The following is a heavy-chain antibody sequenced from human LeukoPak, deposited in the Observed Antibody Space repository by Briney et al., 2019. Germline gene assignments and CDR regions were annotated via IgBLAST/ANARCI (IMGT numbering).Heavy chain of an antibody. J-gene: IGHJ4*02. CDR2: VNLQGST. Sequence: PSETLSLTCGVSGGSSSNTNWWTWVRQPPGKGLEWIGEVNLQGSTNYNPSLKSRVAISVDKSENHLSLKLTSVTAADTAVYYCAREGGPYRPLDYSGQGTLVTVAA. V-gene: IGHV4-4*02. CDR3: AREGGPYRPLDY. CDR1: GGSSSNTNW.